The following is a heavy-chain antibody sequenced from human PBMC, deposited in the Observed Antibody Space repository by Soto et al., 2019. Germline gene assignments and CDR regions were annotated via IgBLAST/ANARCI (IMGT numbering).Heavy chain of an antibody. CDR3: ARDGPRIAATGGGYYFDQ. D-gene: IGHD6-13*01. CDR1: GFTVSSNY. Sequence: EVQLVESGGGLVQPGGSLRLSCAASGFTVSSNYMSWVRQAPGKGLEWVSVIYSGGSTYYADSVKGRFTISRDNSKNTLYLQMNSLRAEDTALYYCARDGPRIAATGGGYYFDQWGQGTLVTVSS. CDR2: IYSGGST. J-gene: IGHJ4*02. V-gene: IGHV3-66*01.